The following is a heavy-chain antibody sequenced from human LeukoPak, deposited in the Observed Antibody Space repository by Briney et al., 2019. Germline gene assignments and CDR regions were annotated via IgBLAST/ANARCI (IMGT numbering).Heavy chain of an antibody. CDR2: IWYDGSNK. V-gene: IGHV3-33*01. J-gene: IGHJ4*02. D-gene: IGHD3-22*01. CDR1: GFTFSSYG. CDR3: ARGPNYYDSSGYSYFKRGFDY. Sequence: PGGSLRLSCAASGFTFSSYGMHWVRQAPGKGLEWVAVIWYDGSNKYYAGSVKGRFTISRDNSKNTLYLQMNSLRAEDTAVYYCARGPNYYDSSGYSYFKRGFDYWGQGTLVTVSS.